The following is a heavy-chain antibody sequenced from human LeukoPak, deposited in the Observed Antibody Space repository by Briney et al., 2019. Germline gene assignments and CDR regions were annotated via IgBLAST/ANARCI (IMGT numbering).Heavy chain of an antibody. V-gene: IGHV5-51*01. D-gene: IGHD3-10*01. Sequence: GESLKISCRYSGYRFTTSWIAWVRQMPGKGLEWMGIIYPGDSDTTYSPSFQGQVTISADKSLSTAYLQWSSLKASDTAMYFCARRRSSTLIDYWGQGTLVTVSS. CDR3: ARRRSSTLIDY. CDR2: IYPGDSDT. J-gene: IGHJ4*02. CDR1: GYRFTTSW.